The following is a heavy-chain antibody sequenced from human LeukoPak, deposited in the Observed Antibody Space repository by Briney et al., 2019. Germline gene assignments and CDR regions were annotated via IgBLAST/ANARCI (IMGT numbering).Heavy chain of an antibody. J-gene: IGHJ4*02. V-gene: IGHV3-9*01. CDR1: GFTFDDYA. CDR2: ISWNSTSI. CDR3: AKALPLRLGELSLFMGVEIDY. D-gene: IGHD3-16*02. Sequence: PGGSLRLSCAASGFTFDDYAMHWVRQAPGKGLEWVSGISWNSTSIDYADSVKGRFTISRDNAKNSLYLQMNSLRAEDTAVYYCAKALPLRLGELSLFMGVEIDYWGQGTLVTVSS.